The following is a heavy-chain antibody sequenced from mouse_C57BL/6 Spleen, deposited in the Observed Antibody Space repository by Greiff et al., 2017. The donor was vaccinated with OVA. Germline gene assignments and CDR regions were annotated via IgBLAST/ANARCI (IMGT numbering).Heavy chain of an antibody. CDR2: IYPGDGDT. D-gene: IGHD4-1*01. V-gene: IGHV1-80*01. CDR1: GYAFSSYW. J-gene: IGHJ1*03. Sequence: QVQLKESGAELVKPGASVKISCKASGYAFSSYWMNWVKQRPGKGLEWIGQIYPGDGDTNYNGKFKGKATLTADKSSSTAYMQLSSLTSEDSAVYFCARDWDWYFDVWGTGTTVTVSS. CDR3: ARDWDWYFDV.